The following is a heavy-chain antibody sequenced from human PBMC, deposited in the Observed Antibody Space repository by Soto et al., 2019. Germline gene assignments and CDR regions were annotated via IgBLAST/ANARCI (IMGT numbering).Heavy chain of an antibody. Sequence: ASVKVSCKASGYTFTSYYMHWVRQAPGQGLEWMGIINPSGGSTSYAQKFQGRVTMTRDTSTSTVYMELSSLRSEDTAVYYCAREVYDFWSGYYYYGMDVWGQGTTVTVSS. CDR2: INPSGGST. D-gene: IGHD3-3*01. J-gene: IGHJ6*02. CDR1: GYTFTSYY. V-gene: IGHV1-46*01. CDR3: AREVYDFWSGYYYYGMDV.